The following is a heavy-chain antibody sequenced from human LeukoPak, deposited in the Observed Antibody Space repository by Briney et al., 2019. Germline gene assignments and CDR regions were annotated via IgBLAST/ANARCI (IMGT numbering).Heavy chain of an antibody. CDR1: GFTFDDYA. CDR2: IGKNGGNP. Sequence: GGTLRLSCAASGFTFDDYAMSWVRQAPGKGLEWVSGIGKNGGNPGYADSVKGRFTISRDNAKNSLYLQMNSLRAEDTALFFCTRDPGTVAIDYWGQGTLVTVSS. D-gene: IGHD6-19*01. CDR3: TRDPGTVAIDY. J-gene: IGHJ4*02. V-gene: IGHV3-20*04.